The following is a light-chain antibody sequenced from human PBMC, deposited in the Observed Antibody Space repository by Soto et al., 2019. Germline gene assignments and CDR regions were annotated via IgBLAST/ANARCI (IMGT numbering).Light chain of an antibody. V-gene: IGKV3-15*01. CDR1: HSVSSR. J-gene: IGKJ4*01. Sequence: EIVMTQSPATLSVSPGERATLSCRASHSVSSRLAWYQQKPGQAPRLLIYGASTRATGLPARFSGSGSGIEFTLTISSLQSEDFAVYYCQHYTNWPLTFGGGTKVDIK. CDR2: GAS. CDR3: QHYTNWPLT.